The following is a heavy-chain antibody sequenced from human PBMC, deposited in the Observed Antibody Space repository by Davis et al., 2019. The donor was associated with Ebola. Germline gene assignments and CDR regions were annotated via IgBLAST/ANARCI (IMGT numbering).Heavy chain of an antibody. V-gene: IGHV3-7*01. CDR3: ARAILWFGEYGGFVVYFDY. D-gene: IGHD3-10*01. CDR2: IKQDGSEK. CDR1: GFTFSSYW. Sequence: PGGSLRLSCAASGFTFSSYWMSWVRQAPRKGLEWVANIKQDGSEKYYVDSVKGRFTISRDNAKNSLYLQMNSLRAEDTAVYYCARAILWFGEYGGFVVYFDYWGQGTLVTVSS. J-gene: IGHJ4*02.